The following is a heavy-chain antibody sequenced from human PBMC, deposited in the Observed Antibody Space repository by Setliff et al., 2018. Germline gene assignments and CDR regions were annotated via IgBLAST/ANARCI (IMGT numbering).Heavy chain of an antibody. CDR3: ARMSGFSRTYSFED. CDR1: DGSLSTYY. V-gene: IGHV4-4*09. D-gene: IGHD2-21*01. CDR2: IYTSWST. J-gene: IGHJ4*02. Sequence: NPSETLSLTCTVSDGSLSTYYWSWIRQPPGKGLEWLGQIYTSWSTNYNPSLKGRATLSIDASKRQFSLKLTSVTAADTAVYYCARMSGFSRTYSFEDWGQGTQVTVSS.